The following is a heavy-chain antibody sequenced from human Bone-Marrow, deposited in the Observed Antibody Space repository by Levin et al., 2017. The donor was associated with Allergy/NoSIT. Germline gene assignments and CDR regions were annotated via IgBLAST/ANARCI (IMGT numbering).Heavy chain of an antibody. CDR2: IYWDDDK. J-gene: IGHJ5*02. Sequence: ESGPTLVKPTQTLTLTCTFSGFSLSTSGVGVDWIRQSPGKALEWLALIYWDDDKRYSPSLKTRLTITKDIAKNLVVLKMTNMDPLDTATYYCAHRSGSHLTPRSWRDPWGQGILVTVSS. D-gene: IGHD1-26*01. CDR3: AHRSGSHLTPRSWRDP. V-gene: IGHV2-5*02. CDR1: GFSLSTSGVG.